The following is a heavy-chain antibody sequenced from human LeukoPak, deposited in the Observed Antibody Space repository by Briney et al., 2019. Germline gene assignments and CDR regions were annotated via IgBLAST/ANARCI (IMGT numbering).Heavy chain of an antibody. CDR1: GFTFSNYG. CDR3: AKDSWEVGATSEIDY. D-gene: IGHD1-26*01. J-gene: IGHJ4*02. Sequence: GGSLKLYCAASGFTFSNYGMHWVRQAPGKGLDWLSFIRYDGSDKYYANSVKGRFTISRDNSKKKVYLQMNSLRVEDTAMYYCAKDSWEVGATSEIDYWGQGTLVTVSS. CDR2: IRYDGSDK. V-gene: IGHV3-30*02.